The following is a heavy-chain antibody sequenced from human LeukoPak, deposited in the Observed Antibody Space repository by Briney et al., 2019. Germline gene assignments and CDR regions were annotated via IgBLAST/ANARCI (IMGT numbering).Heavy chain of an antibody. V-gene: IGHV3-7*01. D-gene: IGHD2-15*01. J-gene: IGHJ4*02. CDR2: IKQDGSEK. CDR3: ARAERDIVVVVAATFDY. CDR1: GFTFSSYW. Sequence: PGGSLRLSCAASGFTFSSYWMSWVRQAPGKGLEWVANIKQDGSEKYYVDSVKGRFTTSRDNAKNSLYLQMNSLRAEDTAVYYCARAERDIVVVVAATFDYWGQGTLVTVSS.